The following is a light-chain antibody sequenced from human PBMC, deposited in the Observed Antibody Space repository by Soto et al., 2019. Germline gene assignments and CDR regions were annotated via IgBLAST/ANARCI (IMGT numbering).Light chain of an antibody. CDR1: QSVSSTY. J-gene: IGKJ4*01. V-gene: IGKV3-20*01. CDR2: GAS. CDR3: QHYGSSPLT. Sequence: IVLTQSPGTLSLSPGERATLSCRASQSVSSTYLAWYQQKPGQAPRLLIYGASSRATGIPDRFSGSGSGTDFTLIISRLEPEDFAVYYCQHYGSSPLTFGGGTKVEI.